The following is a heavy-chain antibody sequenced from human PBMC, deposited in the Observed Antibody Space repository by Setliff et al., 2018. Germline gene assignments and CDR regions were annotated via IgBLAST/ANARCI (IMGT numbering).Heavy chain of an antibody. V-gene: IGHV4-4*07. D-gene: IGHD2-21*02. CDR2: VYTNGGT. CDR1: GDSISNYY. Sequence: PSETLSLTCTVSGDSISNYYWNWIRQPAGKGLEWIGRVYTNGGTDYNPSLKSRATISLDTSKNQLSLKLTSVTAADTAVYYCARVFGDNDLPDIWGRGTMVTVSS. CDR3: ARVFGDNDLPDI. J-gene: IGHJ3*02.